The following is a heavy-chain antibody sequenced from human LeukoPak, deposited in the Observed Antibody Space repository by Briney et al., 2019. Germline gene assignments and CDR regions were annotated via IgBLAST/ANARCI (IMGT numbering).Heavy chain of an antibody. CDR2: IYGGGST. CDR3: ARDRELGY. CDR1: GGSISVYY. D-gene: IGHD3-10*01. Sequence: SETLSLTCIVSGGSISVYYWSWIRQPPGKGLEWIGYIYGGGSTNYNPSLKSRVTISIDTSKNQFSLRLSSVTAADTAIYYCARDRELGYWGQGALVTASS. J-gene: IGHJ4*02. V-gene: IGHV4-59*01.